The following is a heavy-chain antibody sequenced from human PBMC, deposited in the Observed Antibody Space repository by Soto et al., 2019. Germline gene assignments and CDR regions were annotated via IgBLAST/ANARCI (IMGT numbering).Heavy chain of an antibody. J-gene: IGHJ4*02. CDR2: IYYSGST. CDR1: GGSISSGGYY. CDR3: ARDPIFGDYFDY. V-gene: IGHV4-31*03. Sequence: SETLSLTCTVSGGSISSGGYYWSWIRQHPGKGLEWIGYIYYSGSTYYNPSLKSRVTISVDTSKNQFSLKLSSVTAADTAVYYCARDPIFGDYFDYWGQGTLVTVSS. D-gene: IGHD3-3*01.